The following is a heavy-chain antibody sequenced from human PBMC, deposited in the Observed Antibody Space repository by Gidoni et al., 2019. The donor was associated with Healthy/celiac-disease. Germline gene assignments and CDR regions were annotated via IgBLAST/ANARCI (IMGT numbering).Heavy chain of an antibody. CDR3: ARDRGMEWSPNPYYFDS. D-gene: IGHD3-3*01. V-gene: IGHV3-23*01. Sequence: VQLLESGGGLVQPGGSLRLSCAASGFTFNNYDMSWVRQAPGKGLEWVSAISGRGSNTYYADSVKGRFTISRDNSKNTLYVQMNSLRAEDTAVYYCARDRGMEWSPNPYYFDSWGQGALVTVSS. J-gene: IGHJ4*02. CDR1: GFTFNNYD. CDR2: ISGRGSNT.